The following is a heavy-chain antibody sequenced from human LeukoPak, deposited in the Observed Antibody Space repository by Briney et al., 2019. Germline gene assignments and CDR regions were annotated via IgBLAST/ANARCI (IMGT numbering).Heavy chain of an antibody. V-gene: IGHV3-74*01. CDR1: GFTFSSYW. CDR3: AREGTRGYSYEFDY. CDR2: INSDGSST. D-gene: IGHD5-18*01. Sequence: GSLRLSCAASGFTFSSYWMHWVRQAPGKGLVWVSRINSDGSSTSYADSVKGRFTVSRDNAKNTLYLQMNSLRAEDTAVYYCAREGTRGYSYEFDYWGQGTLVTVSS. J-gene: IGHJ4*02.